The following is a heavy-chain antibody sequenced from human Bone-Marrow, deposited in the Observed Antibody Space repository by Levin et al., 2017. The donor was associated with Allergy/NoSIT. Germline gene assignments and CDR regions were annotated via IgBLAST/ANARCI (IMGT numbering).Heavy chain of an antibody. J-gene: IGHJ4*02. CDR2: IYFSGST. CDR3: VATTVVPAVQVFDY. V-gene: IGHV4-39*07. D-gene: IGHD2-2*01. Sequence: NPSETLSLTCTVSGGSISGSSYYWGWIRQPPGTGLEWIGSIYFSGSTYYNPSLKSRVTISVDTSKKQFSLKLTSVTAADTAVYYSVATTVVPAVQVFDYWGQGILVTVSS. CDR1: GGSISGSSYY.